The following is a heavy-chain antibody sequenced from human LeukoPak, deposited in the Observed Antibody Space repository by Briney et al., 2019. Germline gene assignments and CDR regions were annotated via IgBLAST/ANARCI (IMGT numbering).Heavy chain of an antibody. CDR1: GYSIRSGYY. D-gene: IGHD2-2*02. V-gene: IGHV4-38-2*01. J-gene: IGHJ4*02. CDR2: ISYSGST. CDR3: ARYCTSTSCYTGGDY. Sequence: PSETLSLTCAVSGYSIRSGYYWGWIRQPPGKGLEWIGSISYSGSTNYNPSLKSRVAISLDPSKNQFSLKLSSVTAADTAVYYCARYCTSTSCYTGGDYWGQGTLVTVSS.